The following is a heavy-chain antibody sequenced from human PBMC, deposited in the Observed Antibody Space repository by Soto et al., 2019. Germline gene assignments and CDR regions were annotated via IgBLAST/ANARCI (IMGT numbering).Heavy chain of an antibody. Sequence: EVQLVESGGGLVQPGGSLRLSCAASGFTFSTYWMSWVRQAPGKGLKWVANIKQDGSKKYYVDSVKGRFTISRDNAENSLYLQMNSLRVEDTAVYYCARGSCSGGTCYAIFFDCWGQGTLVTVSS. CDR2: IKQDGSKK. CDR1: GFTFSTYW. CDR3: ARGSCSGGTCYAIFFDC. D-gene: IGHD2-15*01. V-gene: IGHV3-7*01. J-gene: IGHJ4*02.